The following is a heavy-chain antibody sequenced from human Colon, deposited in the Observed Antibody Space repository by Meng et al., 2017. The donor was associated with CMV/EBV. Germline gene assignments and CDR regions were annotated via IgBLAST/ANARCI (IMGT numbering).Heavy chain of an antibody. CDR1: GYTFTDYY. CDR2: INPNGGGT. D-gene: IGHD2-15*01. CDR3: ARVKGGTTSCAQGVDP. V-gene: IGHV1-2*02. J-gene: IGHJ5*02. Sequence: ASVKVSCKASGYTFTDYYLHWVRQAPGQGLEWMGWINPNGGGTDYAQNFQGRVLMTWDASVTTAYMELYRLTSDDTAVYYCARVKGGTTSCAQGVDPWGQGTLVTVSS.